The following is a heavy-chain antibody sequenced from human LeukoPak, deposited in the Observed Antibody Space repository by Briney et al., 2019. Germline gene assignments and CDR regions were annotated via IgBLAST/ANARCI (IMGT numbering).Heavy chain of an antibody. J-gene: IGHJ4*02. V-gene: IGHV3-48*03. Sequence: PGGSLRLSCAASGFTFSSYEMNWVRQAPGKGLEWVSYISSSGSTIYYADSVKGRFTISRDNSKNTLYLQMSSLRAEDTAAYYCVKVPDYDILTGYLDYWGQGTLVTVSS. CDR2: ISSSGSTI. CDR1: GFTFSSYE. D-gene: IGHD3-9*01. CDR3: VKVPDYDILTGYLDY.